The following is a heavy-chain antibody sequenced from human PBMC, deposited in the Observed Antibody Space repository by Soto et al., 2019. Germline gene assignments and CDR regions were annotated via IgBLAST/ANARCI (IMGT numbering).Heavy chain of an antibody. Sequence: QVQLVQSGAEVNKPGSSVKVSCKASGGAFNKFAITWVRQAPGQGLELMGGIIPFFSTPNYAQRLQGRVTITADESTSTSYMELSSLRSEDTAIYYCESDRVMPGNSYYYGRDVWGQGTTVTVSS. CDR1: GGAFNKFA. CDR3: ESDRVMPGNSYYYGRDV. CDR2: IIPFFSTP. D-gene: IGHD2-2*01. J-gene: IGHJ6*02. V-gene: IGHV1-69*12.